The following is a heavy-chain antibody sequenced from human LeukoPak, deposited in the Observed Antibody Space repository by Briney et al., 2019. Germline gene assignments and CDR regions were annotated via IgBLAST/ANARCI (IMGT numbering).Heavy chain of an antibody. Sequence: SETLSLTCTVSGGSISSYYWSWSRQPPGKGLEWIGYIYYSGSTNYNPSLKSRVTISVDTSENQFSLKLSSVTAADTAVYYCARDGGHSPEPFDYWGQGTLVTVSS. CDR1: GGSISSYY. CDR2: IYYSGST. CDR3: ARDGGHSPEPFDY. D-gene: IGHD1-14*01. J-gene: IGHJ4*02. V-gene: IGHV4-59*12.